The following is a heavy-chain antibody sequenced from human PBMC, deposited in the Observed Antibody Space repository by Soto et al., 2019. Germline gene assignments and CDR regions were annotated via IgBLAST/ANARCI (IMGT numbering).Heavy chain of an antibody. D-gene: IGHD3-22*01. Sequence: PSETLSLTCEVYVGSFSGYYWSWIRQPPGKGLEWIGEINHSGSTNYNPSLKSRVTISVDTSKNQFSLKLSSVTAADTAVYYCARCPSSSTMIVVVRKYYFDYWGQGTLVTVSS. CDR2: INHSGST. CDR3: ARCPSSSTMIVVVRKYYFDY. CDR1: VGSFSGYY. V-gene: IGHV4-34*01. J-gene: IGHJ4*02.